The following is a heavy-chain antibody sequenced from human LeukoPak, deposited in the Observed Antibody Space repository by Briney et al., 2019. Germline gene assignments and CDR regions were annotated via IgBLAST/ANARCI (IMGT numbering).Heavy chain of an antibody. J-gene: IGHJ3*02. D-gene: IGHD6-19*01. V-gene: IGHV3-74*01. Sequence: PGGSLRLSCAASGFTFSSYWMHWVRQAPGKGLVWVSRINSDGSSTSYADSVKGRFTISRDNAKNTLYLHMNSLRAEDTAVYYCARDMVSSGWYWVKNAFDIWGRGTMVTVSS. CDR2: INSDGSST. CDR3: ARDMVSSGWYWVKNAFDI. CDR1: GFTFSSYW.